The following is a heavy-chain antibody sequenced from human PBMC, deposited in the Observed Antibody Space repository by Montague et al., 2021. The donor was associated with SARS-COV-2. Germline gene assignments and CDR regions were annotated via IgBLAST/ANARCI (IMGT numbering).Heavy chain of an antibody. V-gene: IGHV4-31*01. CDR2: FCYSANN. CDR1: GGSISSDDCY. J-gene: IGHJ6*02. CDR3: ARGVEWFSHYYYYGMDV. D-gene: IGHD3-3*01. Sequence: TLSLTCTVSGGSISSDDCYWSWLPPRKGMDLVGNGYFCYSANNYSYPTIRITVTISVDKYKNPFSLKLSSVTAADTAVYYCARGVEWFSHYYYYGMDVWGQGTTVTVSS.